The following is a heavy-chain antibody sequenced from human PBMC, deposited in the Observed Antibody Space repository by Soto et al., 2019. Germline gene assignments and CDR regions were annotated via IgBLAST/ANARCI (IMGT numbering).Heavy chain of an antibody. Sequence: QVQLVQSGAEVKKPGSSVKVSCKASGGTFSSYAISWVRQAPGQGLEWMGGIIPIFGTANYAQKFQGRVTIIADKSTSTAYMELSSLRSEDTAVYYCARDTMATVVTPAGYFDLWGRGTLVTVAS. J-gene: IGHJ2*01. CDR2: IIPIFGTA. V-gene: IGHV1-69*06. D-gene: IGHD2-21*02. CDR1: GGTFSSYA. CDR3: ARDTMATVVTPAGYFDL.